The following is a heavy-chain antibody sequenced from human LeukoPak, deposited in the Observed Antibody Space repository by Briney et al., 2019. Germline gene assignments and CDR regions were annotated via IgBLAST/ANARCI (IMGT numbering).Heavy chain of an antibody. CDR3: AQTETRYYDFWSGYSYFDY. D-gene: IGHD3-3*01. Sequence: SVKVSCKASGGTFSSYAISWVRQAPGQGLEWMGGIIPIFGTANYAQEFQGRVTITADESTSTAYMELSSLRSEDTAVYYCAQTETRYYDFWSGYSYFDYWGQGTLVTVSS. J-gene: IGHJ4*02. CDR1: GGTFSSYA. V-gene: IGHV1-69*13. CDR2: IIPIFGTA.